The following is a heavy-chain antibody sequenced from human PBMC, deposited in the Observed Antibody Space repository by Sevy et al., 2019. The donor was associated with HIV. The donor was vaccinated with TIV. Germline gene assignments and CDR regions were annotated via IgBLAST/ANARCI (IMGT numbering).Heavy chain of an antibody. V-gene: IGHV3-30*18. CDR2: ISNDGSNE. CDR3: AKDRSWGSEEYYYYGMDV. J-gene: IGHJ6*04. D-gene: IGHD7-27*01. CDR1: GMTFSSYG. Sequence: GGSLRLSCAASGMTFSSYGMHWVRQAPGKGLEWVAIISNDGSNENYADSVKGRFTISRDNSKNTLYLQMNSLRPEDTAVYYCAKDRSWGSEEYYYYGMDVWGEGTTVTVSS.